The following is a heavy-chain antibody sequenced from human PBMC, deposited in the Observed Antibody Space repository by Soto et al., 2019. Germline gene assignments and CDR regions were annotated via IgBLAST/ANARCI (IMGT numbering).Heavy chain of an antibody. CDR3: ATYLHTGTYYVGFDC. Sequence: SETLSLTCTVSGGSITNFCWSWIRQPPGKGLEWIGFICYDGRTYYSASLRGRVTISLDTSKNHFSLKLSSVTAADTAFYYCATYLHTGTYYVGFDCWGQGILVTVSS. J-gene: IGHJ4*02. CDR2: ICYDGRT. CDR1: GGSITNFC. V-gene: IGHV4-59*01. D-gene: IGHD1-26*01.